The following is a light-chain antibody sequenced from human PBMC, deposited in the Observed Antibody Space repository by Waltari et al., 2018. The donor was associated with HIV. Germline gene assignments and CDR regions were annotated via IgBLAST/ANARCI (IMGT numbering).Light chain of an antibody. V-gene: IGKV1-39*01. CDR3: QQSYSTPYT. Sequence: DIQMTQSPSSLSASVGDGVTITCRATQSISSYLNWYQQRPGAAPKLLIYGASSLQGGVPSRISGSGSGTYFTLTITNLQPEDFAIYFCQQSYSTPYTFGQGTKVEIK. J-gene: IGKJ2*01. CDR2: GAS. CDR1: QSISSY.